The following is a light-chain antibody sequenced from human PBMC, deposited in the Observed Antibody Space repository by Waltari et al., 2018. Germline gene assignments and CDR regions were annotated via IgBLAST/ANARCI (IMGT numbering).Light chain of an antibody. J-gene: IGLJ2*01. CDR1: SGSIGSNY. CDR2: EDN. V-gene: IGLV6-57*03. CDR3: QSSDNTPQVI. Sequence: SVSESPGKTITISCTRSSGSIGSNYVQWYQQRPDSAPITLIYEDNQRPSGVPDRFSGSIYSASNSASLTIAGLKTADEADYYCQSSDNTPQVIFGGGTKLAVL.